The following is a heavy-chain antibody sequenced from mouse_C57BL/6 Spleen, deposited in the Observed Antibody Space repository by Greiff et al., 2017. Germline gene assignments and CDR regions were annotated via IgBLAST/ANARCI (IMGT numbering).Heavy chain of an antibody. CDR2: IDPETGGT. CDR3: TDYYVSSYGYYAMDY. Sequence: QVQLKESGAELVRPGASVTLSCKASGYTFTDYEMHWVKQTPVHGLEWIGAIDPETGGTAYNQKFKGKAILTADKSSSTAYMELRSLTSEDSAFYYCTDYYVSSYGYYAMDYWGQGTSVTVSS. CDR1: GYTFTDYE. D-gene: IGHD1-1*01. V-gene: IGHV1-15*01. J-gene: IGHJ4*01.